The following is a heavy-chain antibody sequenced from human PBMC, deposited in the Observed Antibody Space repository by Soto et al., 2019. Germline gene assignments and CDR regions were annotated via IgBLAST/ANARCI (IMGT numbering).Heavy chain of an antibody. CDR3: ARDGYFDH. CDR2: ISANNGNT. Sequence: QVQLVQSGAEVKKPGDSVRVSCKASGYTFTSYGIGWVRQAPGQGLEWMGWISANNGNTKYAQKVQGRVTMTTDASTSTAYMEQRSLRSDDAAVYYCARDGYFDHWGQGTLVTVSS. CDR1: GYTFTSYG. J-gene: IGHJ4*02. V-gene: IGHV1-18*01.